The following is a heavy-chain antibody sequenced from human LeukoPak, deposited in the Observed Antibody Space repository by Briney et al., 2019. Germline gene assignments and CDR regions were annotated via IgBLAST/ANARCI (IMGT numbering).Heavy chain of an antibody. CDR2: IRSSHNTI. D-gene: IGHD3/OR15-3a*01. J-gene: IGHJ4*02. CDR1: GFTFSSYE. CDR3: ARTGLGMYSFDY. Sequence: GGSLRLSCAASGFTFSSYEMNWVRQAPGKGLEWISYIRSSHNTIHYADSVKGRFTISSDDAKNSLFLQMNTLRAEDTAVYYCARTGLGMYSFDYWGQGTLVTVSS. V-gene: IGHV3-48*03.